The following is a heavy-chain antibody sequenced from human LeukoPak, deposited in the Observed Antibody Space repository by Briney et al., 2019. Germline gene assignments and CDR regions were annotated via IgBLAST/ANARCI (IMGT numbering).Heavy chain of an antibody. V-gene: IGHV3-30*18. Sequence: GRSLSLSCAASRFPFSTYGMHWVRQAPGKGLEWVAVISYDGAYKYYANSVSGRFTISRDNSKNTLYLQMNNLRTEDTAVYYCVKDWGSYFASGSSYFDYWGQGTLVTVSS. D-gene: IGHD3-10*01. CDR3: VKDWGSYFASGSSYFDY. CDR1: RFPFSTYG. CDR2: ISYDGAYK. J-gene: IGHJ4*02.